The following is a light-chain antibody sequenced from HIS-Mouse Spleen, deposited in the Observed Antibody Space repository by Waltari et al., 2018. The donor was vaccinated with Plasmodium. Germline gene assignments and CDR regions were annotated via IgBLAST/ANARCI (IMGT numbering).Light chain of an antibody. CDR1: SSNIGAGYD. J-gene: IGLJ3*02. Sequence: QSVLTQPPSVSGAPGQRVTISCTGSSSNIGAGYDVHWYQQLPGTAPKLLIYGNSSRPSGVPDRFSGSKSGTSASLAITGLQAEDEADYYFQSYDSSLSGWVFGGGTKLTVL. CDR3: QSYDSSLSGWV. V-gene: IGLV1-40*01. CDR2: GNS.